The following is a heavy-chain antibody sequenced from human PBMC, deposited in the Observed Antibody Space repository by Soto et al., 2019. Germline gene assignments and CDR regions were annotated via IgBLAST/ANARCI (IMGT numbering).Heavy chain of an antibody. CDR1: GGSISGYY. Sequence: QVQLQESGPGLVKPSETLSLTCTVSGGSISGYYWSWIRQPPGKGLEWIGYMYNTGSTVYNPSFKRRVTISVDTSKNQFSLKLNSVTAADTAVYYCARDLWGYCGTDCYPRDVWAKGPRSPSP. CDR2: MYNTGST. J-gene: IGHJ6*02. CDR3: ARDLWGYCGTDCYPRDV. V-gene: IGHV4-59*01. D-gene: IGHD2-21*02.